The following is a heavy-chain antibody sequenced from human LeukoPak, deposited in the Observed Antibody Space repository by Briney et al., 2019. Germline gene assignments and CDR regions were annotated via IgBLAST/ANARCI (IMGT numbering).Heavy chain of an antibody. CDR1: GYTFTGYY. Sequence: ASVKVSCKASGYTFTGYYMHWVRQAPGQGLEWMGWINPNSGGTNYAQRFQGRVTMTGDTSISTAYMELSRLRSDDTAVYYCASRVVPAAPLLPWGQGTLVTVSS. CDR3: ASRVVPAAPLLP. J-gene: IGHJ5*02. V-gene: IGHV1-2*02. CDR2: INPNSGGT. D-gene: IGHD2-2*01.